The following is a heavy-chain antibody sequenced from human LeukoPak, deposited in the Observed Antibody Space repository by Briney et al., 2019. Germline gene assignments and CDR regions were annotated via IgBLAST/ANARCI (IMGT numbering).Heavy chain of an antibody. CDR3: ARDSVEYSYYGMDV. CDR1: EFTFSLYS. CDR2: ISYDGRNT. Sequence: GGSLRLSCAASEFTFSLYSMSWVRQAPGKGLEWVAVISYDGRNTHYADSVQGRFTISRDNSKNTLYLQMNSLRAEDTAVYYCARDSVEYSYYGMDVWGQGTTVTVSS. J-gene: IGHJ6*02. V-gene: IGHV3-30-3*01.